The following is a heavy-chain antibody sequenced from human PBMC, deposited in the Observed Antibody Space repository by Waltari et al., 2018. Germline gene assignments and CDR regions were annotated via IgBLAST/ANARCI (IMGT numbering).Heavy chain of an antibody. V-gene: IGHV5-51*01. Sequence: EVQLVQSGTEVKKPGESLKISCKASGFRYDTYWIAWVRQMPGKGLEWMGISYPVDSDTRYSPSFQGQVTFSVDRSISTAYLQWTSLKASDTGIYYCARRNAHFHFGMDVWGQGTTVTVSS. CDR2: SYPVDSDT. CDR3: ARRNAHFHFGMDV. J-gene: IGHJ6*02. D-gene: IGHD4-4*01. CDR1: GFRYDTYW.